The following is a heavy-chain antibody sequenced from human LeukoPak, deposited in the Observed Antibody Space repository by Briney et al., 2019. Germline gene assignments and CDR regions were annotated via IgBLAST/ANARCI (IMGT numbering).Heavy chain of an antibody. Sequence: ASVKVSCKASGYTFTSYGISWVRQAPGQGLEWMGWISAYNGNTNYAQKLQGRVTMTTDTSTSTAYMELRSLRSDDTAVYYCARDPTLSMVRGVIISRGPMDVWGKGTTVTISS. CDR1: GYTFTSYG. CDR3: ARDPTLSMVRGVIISRGPMDV. CDR2: ISAYNGNT. V-gene: IGHV1-18*01. D-gene: IGHD3-10*01. J-gene: IGHJ6*03.